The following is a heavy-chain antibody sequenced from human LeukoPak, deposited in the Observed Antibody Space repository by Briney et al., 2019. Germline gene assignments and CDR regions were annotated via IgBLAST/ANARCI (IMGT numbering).Heavy chain of an antibody. D-gene: IGHD6-19*01. CDR2: IYYSGNT. CDR1: GDSISSYY. J-gene: IGHJ4*02. CDR3: ARAKKAVAGFFDY. Sequence: SETLSLTCTVSGDSISSYYWSWIRQPPGKGLEWIGYIYYSGNTNYNPSLKSRLTISIDTSKNQLSLKLSSVTAADTAVYYCARAKKAVAGFFDYWGQGTLVTVSS. V-gene: IGHV4-59*01.